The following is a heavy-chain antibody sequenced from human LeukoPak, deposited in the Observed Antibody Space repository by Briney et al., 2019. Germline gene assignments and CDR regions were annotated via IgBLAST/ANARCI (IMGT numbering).Heavy chain of an antibody. CDR2: IIPIFGTA. J-gene: IGHJ5*02. V-gene: IGHV1-69*05. D-gene: IGHD6-13*01. CDR1: GGTFSSYA. Sequence: SVKVSCKASGGTFSSYAISWVRQAPGQGLEWMGGIIPIFGTANYAQKFQGRVTMTRDTSTSTVYMELSSLRSEDTAVYYCARAPDSSGIAADLGWFDPWGQGTLVTVSS. CDR3: ARAPDSSGIAADLGWFDP.